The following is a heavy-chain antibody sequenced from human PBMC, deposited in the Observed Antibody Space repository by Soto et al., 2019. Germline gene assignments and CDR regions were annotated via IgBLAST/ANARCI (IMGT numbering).Heavy chain of an antibody. D-gene: IGHD2-2*01. CDR2: IKSKTDGGTT. V-gene: IGHV3-15*01. J-gene: IGHJ6*03. CDR3: TTPYCSSTSCYLGALYYYYYMDV. CDR1: GFTFSNTW. Sequence: KPGGSLRLSCVASGFTFSNTWMTWVRQVPGKGLEWVGRIKSKTDGGTTGYAAPVKGRFTISRDDSEATLFLQMNTLKTEDTAVYYCTTPYCSSTSCYLGALYYYYYMDVWGKGTTVTVSS.